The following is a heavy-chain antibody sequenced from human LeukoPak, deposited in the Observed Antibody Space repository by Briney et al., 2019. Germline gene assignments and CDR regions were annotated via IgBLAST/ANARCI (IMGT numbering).Heavy chain of an antibody. CDR3: ARLLLYYYDSSGYYAFDY. J-gene: IGHJ4*02. D-gene: IGHD3-22*01. CDR1: GFTFSSYS. V-gene: IGHV3-21*01. CDR2: ISSSSSYI. Sequence: GGSLRLSCAASGFTFSSYSMNWVRQAPGKGLEWVSSISSSSSYIYYADSVKGRFTISRDNAKNSLYLQMNSLRAEDTAVYYCARLLLYYYDSSGYYAFDYWGQGTLVTVSS.